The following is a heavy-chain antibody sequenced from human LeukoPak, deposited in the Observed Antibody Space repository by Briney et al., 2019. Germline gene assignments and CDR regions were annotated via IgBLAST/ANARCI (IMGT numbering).Heavy chain of an antibody. CDR3: AREDTSLVIAY. J-gene: IGHJ4*02. Sequence: GGSLRLSCAASGFTFSNYGMHWVRQAPGKGLEWVAVMLYDGSNKYYTDSVKGRFTISRDNSKNTLYLQMNSLRAEDTAVYYCAREDTSLVIAYWGQGTLVTVSS. D-gene: IGHD5-18*01. V-gene: IGHV3-33*01. CDR2: MLYDGSNK. CDR1: GFTFSNYG.